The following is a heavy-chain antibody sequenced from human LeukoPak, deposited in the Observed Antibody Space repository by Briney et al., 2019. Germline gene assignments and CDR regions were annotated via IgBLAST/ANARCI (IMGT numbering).Heavy chain of an antibody. CDR3: TRGLMTTVTTGEDY. CDR1: GFTFSGSA. CDR2: IRSKANSYAT. V-gene: IGHV3-73*01. Sequence: GGSLRLSCAASGFTFSGSAMHWVRQASGKGLEWVCRIRSKANSYATAYAASVKGRFTISRDDSKNTAHLQINNLKPEDTAVYYCTRGLMTTVTTGEDYWGQGTLVTVSS. D-gene: IGHD4-17*01. J-gene: IGHJ4*02.